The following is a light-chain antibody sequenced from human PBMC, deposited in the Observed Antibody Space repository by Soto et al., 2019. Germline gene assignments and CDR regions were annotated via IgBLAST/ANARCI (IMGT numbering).Light chain of an antibody. J-gene: IGKJ1*01. CDR2: AAS. CDR3: QKYNSAPQT. CDR1: QTITRW. V-gene: IGKV1-27*01. Sequence: DIQMTQSPSTLYRSXVGSVTISXXASQTITRWMARYQQKPGKVPKVLIYAASTLQSGVPSRFSGSGSETDFTLTISSLQPEDVATYYCQKYNSAPQTFGQGTKVDIK.